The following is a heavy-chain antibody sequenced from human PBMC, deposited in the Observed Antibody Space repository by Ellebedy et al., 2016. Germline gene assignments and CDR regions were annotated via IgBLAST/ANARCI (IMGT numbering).Heavy chain of an antibody. CDR2: IFYNGTT. CDR3: TRRVRASGWADP. Sequence: SETLSLTCTVSHDNIKTFSWSWIRQPPGKPLEWIGDIFYNGTTIYHPSLKTRLTMSRDMSKKEFSVKMTSVTAADTAFYYCTRRVRASGWADPWGQGILVIVS. D-gene: IGHD6-19*01. J-gene: IGHJ5*02. CDR1: HDNIKTFS. V-gene: IGHV4-59*01.